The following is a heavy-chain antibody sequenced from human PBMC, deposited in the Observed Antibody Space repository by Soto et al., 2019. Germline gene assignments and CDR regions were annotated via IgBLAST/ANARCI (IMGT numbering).Heavy chain of an antibody. D-gene: IGHD3-22*01. CDR3: ASHYDSSGYYYDYYYYGMDV. Sequence: SETLSHTCTVSGGSISSYYWSWIRQPAGKGLEWIGRIYTSGSTNYNPSLKSRVTMSVDTSKNQFYLKLSSVTAADTAVYYCASHYDSSGYYYDYYYYGMDVWGQGPTVTVSS. V-gene: IGHV4-4*07. CDR2: IYTSGST. CDR1: GGSISSYY. J-gene: IGHJ6*02.